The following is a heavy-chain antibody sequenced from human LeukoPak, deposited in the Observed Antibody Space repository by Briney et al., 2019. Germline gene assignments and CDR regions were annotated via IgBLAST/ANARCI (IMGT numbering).Heavy chain of an antibody. Sequence: GGSLRLSCAASGFSFSTYNMNWVRQAPGQRLEWISSITSSGRYVFYADSVRGRFTISRDNTKNSLYLQIDSLRAEDTAVYYCARDPYSGYYGTYYYYYMDVWGKGTTVTVSS. J-gene: IGHJ6*03. V-gene: IGHV3-21*01. CDR1: GFSFSTYN. CDR3: ARDPYSGYYGTYYYYYMDV. CDR2: ITSSGRYV. D-gene: IGHD3-22*01.